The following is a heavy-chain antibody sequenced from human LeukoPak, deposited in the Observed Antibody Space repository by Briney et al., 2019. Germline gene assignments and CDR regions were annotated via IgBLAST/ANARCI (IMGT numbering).Heavy chain of an antibody. CDR3: ASSTSCYTVARPQRGHMDV. J-gene: IGHJ6*02. CDR1: GGSFSGYY. Sequence: PSETLSLTCAVYGGSFSGYYWSWIRQPPGKGLEWIGEINHSGSTNYNPSLKSRVTISVDTSKNQFSLKLSSVTAADTAVYYCASSTSCYTVARPQRGHMDVWGQGTTVTVSS. V-gene: IGHV4-34*01. CDR2: INHSGST. D-gene: IGHD2-2*02.